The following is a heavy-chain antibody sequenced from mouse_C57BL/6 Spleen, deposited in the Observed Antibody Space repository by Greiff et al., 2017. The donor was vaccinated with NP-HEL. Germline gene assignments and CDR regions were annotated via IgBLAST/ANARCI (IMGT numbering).Heavy chain of an antibody. CDR3: ARVWDYERGFDY. J-gene: IGHJ2*01. CDR2: ISYDGSN. CDR1: GYSITSGYY. Sequence: ESGPGLVKPSQSLSLTCSVTGYSITSGYYWNWIRQFPGNKLEWMGYISYDGSNNYNPSLKNRISITRDTSKNQFFLKLNSVTTEDTATYYCARVWDYERGFDYWGQGTTLTVSS. D-gene: IGHD2-4*01. V-gene: IGHV3-6*01.